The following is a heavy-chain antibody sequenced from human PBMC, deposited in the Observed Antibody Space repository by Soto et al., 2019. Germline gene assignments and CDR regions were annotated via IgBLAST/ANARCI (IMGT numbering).Heavy chain of an antibody. CDR1: GDSASGNSAA. V-gene: IGHV6-1*01. CDR2: TYYRSKWYN. CDR3: AREFPYYENSDSYFDY. D-gene: IGHD3-16*01. Sequence: SQTLSLTCAISGDSASGNSAAWNWIRQSPSRGLEWLGRTYYRSKWYNDYAVSVKSRITVTPDTSENQFSLHLNSVTPEHTAAYYCAREFPYYENSDSYFDYSSQGALDSDSS. J-gene: IGHJ4*02.